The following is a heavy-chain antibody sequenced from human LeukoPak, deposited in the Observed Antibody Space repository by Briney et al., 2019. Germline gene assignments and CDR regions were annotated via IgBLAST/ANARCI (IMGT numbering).Heavy chain of an antibody. CDR2: IYTSGST. Sequence: MPSETLSLTCTVSGGSISSSSYYWSWIRQPAGKGLEWIGRIYTSGSTNYNPSLKSRVTISLDTSENHFSLKLSSVTAADTAVYYCARVTTGGYYNYWGQGTLVTVSS. D-gene: IGHD3-22*01. J-gene: IGHJ4*02. CDR3: ARVTTGGYYNY. V-gene: IGHV4-61*02. CDR1: GGSISSSSYY.